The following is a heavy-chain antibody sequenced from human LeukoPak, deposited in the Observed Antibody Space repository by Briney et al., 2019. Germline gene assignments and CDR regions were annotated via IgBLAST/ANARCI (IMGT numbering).Heavy chain of an antibody. CDR1: GFTFSSYE. V-gene: IGHV3-48*03. J-gene: IGHJ4*02. D-gene: IGHD5-18*01. CDR2: ISSSASTK. CDR3: ARGAMAGPFDY. Sequence: PGGSLRLSCAASGFTFSSYEMKWVRQAPGKGLEWVSYISSSASTKYYADSVKGRFTISRDNAKNSLYLQMNSLRAEGTAVYYCARGAMAGPFDYWGQGTLVIVSS.